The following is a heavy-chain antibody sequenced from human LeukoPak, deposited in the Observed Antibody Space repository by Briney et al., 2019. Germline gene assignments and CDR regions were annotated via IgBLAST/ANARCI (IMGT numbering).Heavy chain of an antibody. CDR1: GYTFTSYY. Sequence: ASVKVSCKASGYTFTSYYMHWVRQAPGQGLEWMGWSNPNSGGTNYAQKFQGRVTMTRDTSISTAYMELSRLRSDDTAVYYCARDRSGSYAGNWFDPWGQGTLVTVSS. V-gene: IGHV1-2*02. D-gene: IGHD1-26*01. J-gene: IGHJ5*02. CDR3: ARDRSGSYAGNWFDP. CDR2: SNPNSGGT.